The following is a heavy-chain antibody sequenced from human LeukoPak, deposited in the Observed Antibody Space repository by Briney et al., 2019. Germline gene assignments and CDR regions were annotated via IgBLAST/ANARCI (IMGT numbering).Heavy chain of an antibody. V-gene: IGHV1-18*04. J-gene: IGHJ6*02. D-gene: IGHD2-2*01. CDR1: GYTFTGYY. CDR3: ARGLYCSSTSCSYYYYYGMDV. Sequence: ASVKVSCKASGYTFTGYYMHWVRQAPGQGLEWMGWISAYNGNTNYAQKLQGRVTMTTDTSTSTAYMELRSLRSDDTAVYYCARGLYCSSTSCSYYYYYGMDVWGQGTTVTVSS. CDR2: ISAYNGNT.